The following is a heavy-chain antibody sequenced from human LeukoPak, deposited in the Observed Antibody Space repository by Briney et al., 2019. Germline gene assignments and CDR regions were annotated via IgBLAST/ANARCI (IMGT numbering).Heavy chain of an antibody. D-gene: IGHD3-10*01. V-gene: IGHV3-74*01. J-gene: IGHJ5*02. CDR3: ARGSNYYGSGSYYNNWFDP. CDR1: GFTFSSYW. Sequence: GGSLRLSCAASGFTFSSYWMHWVRQAPGKGLVWVSRINSDGSSTSYAASVKGRFTISRDNAKSTLYLQMNSLRAEDTAVYYCARGSNYYGSGSYYNNWFDPWGQGTLVTVSS. CDR2: INSDGSST.